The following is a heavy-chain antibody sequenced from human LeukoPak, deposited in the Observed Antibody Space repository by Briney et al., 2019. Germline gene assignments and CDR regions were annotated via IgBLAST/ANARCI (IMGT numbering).Heavy chain of an antibody. CDR1: SGTISSHY. Sequence: SETLSLTCTVSSGTISSHYWSWLRQPPGKGLEWIGYISYSGSTNYNPSLKSRVTISVDKSKNQFSLKLTSVTAADTAVYYCAKGRTTVPSAAFDIWGQGTVVTVSS. CDR3: AKGRTTVPSAAFDI. D-gene: IGHD4-17*01. J-gene: IGHJ3*02. V-gene: IGHV4-59*08. CDR2: ISYSGST.